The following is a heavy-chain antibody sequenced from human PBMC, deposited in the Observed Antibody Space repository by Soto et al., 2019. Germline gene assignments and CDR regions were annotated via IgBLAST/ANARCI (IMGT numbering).Heavy chain of an antibody. J-gene: IGHJ4*02. CDR1: GFTFSSYG. Sequence: GGSLRLSCAASGFTFSSYGMHWVRQAPGKGLEWVAVIWYDGSNKYYADSVKGRFTISRDNSKNTLYLQMNSLRAEDTAVYYCVKTVTTKPYYCDYWGQGTLVTVSS. CDR3: VKTVTTKPYYCDY. V-gene: IGHV3-33*06. D-gene: IGHD4-17*01. CDR2: IWYDGSNK.